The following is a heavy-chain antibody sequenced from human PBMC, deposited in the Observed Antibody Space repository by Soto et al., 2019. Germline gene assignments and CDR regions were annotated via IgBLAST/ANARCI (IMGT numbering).Heavy chain of an antibody. CDR3: ARERGSGWYFDY. CDR2: ISYDGSNK. D-gene: IGHD6-19*01. CDR1: GFTFSSYA. Sequence: QVQLVESGGGVVQPGRSLRLSCAASGFTFSSYAMHWVRQAPGKGLEWVAVISYDGSNKYYADSVKGRFTISRDNSKNTLYRQMNSLRAEDTAVYYCARERGSGWYFDYWGQGTLVTVSS. J-gene: IGHJ4*02. V-gene: IGHV3-30-3*01.